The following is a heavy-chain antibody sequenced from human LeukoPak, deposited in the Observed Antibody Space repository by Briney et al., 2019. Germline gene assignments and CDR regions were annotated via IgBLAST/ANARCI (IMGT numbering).Heavy chain of an antibody. J-gene: IGHJ4*02. CDR1: GFTFSSYS. D-gene: IGHD2-15*01. V-gene: IGHV3-7*01. CDR2: IEQDGTEK. Sequence: GGSLRLSCAASGFTFSSYSMNWVRQAPGKGLEWVANIEQDGTEKYYVDSVKGRFTISRDNTNNSLYLQMNSLRAEDTAVYYCTRTRGSGFDYWGQGTLVTVSS. CDR3: TRTRGSGFDY.